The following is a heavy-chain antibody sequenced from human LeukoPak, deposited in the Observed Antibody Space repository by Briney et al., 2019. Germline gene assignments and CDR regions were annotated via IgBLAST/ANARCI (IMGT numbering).Heavy chain of an antibody. J-gene: IGHJ4*02. CDR2: IYYSGST. D-gene: IGHD6-13*01. Sequence: PSETLSLTCTVSGGSISSGSYYWGWIRQPPGKGLEWIGSIYYSGSTYYNPSLKSRVTISVDTSKNQFSLKLSSVTAADTAVYYCARDNIAAAPYYFDYWGQGTLVTVSS. CDR3: ARDNIAAAPYYFDY. V-gene: IGHV4-39*07. CDR1: GGSISSGSYY.